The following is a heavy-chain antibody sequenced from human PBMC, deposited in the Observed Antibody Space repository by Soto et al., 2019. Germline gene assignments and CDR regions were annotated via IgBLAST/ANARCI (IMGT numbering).Heavy chain of an antibody. Sequence: SETLSLPCAVSIGSISSSPWWSWVRQPPGKGLEWIGEVSQSGNTNYNPSLKSRVTISVDKSKNQFSLNLSSVTAADTAMYYCEGRDYTWGSPFWGQGTMVT. D-gene: IGHD3-16*01. V-gene: IGHV4-4*02. CDR2: VSQSGNT. CDR1: IGSISSSPW. J-gene: IGHJ3*01. CDR3: EGRDYTWGSPF.